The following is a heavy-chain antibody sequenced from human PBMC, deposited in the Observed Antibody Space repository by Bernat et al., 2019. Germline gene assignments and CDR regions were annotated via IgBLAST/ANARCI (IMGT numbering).Heavy chain of an antibody. CDR1: GFTFSSYS. D-gene: IGHD3-22*01. CDR3: ARDRSSDYDPHFDY. Sequence: EVQLVESGGGLVQPGGSLRLSCAASGFTFSSYSMNWVRQAPGKGLEWVSYISSSSSTIFYADSVKGRFSISREKAKNSLYLQMISLRAEDTAVYYCARDRSSDYDPHFDYWGQGTLVTVSS. CDR2: ISSSSSTI. V-gene: IGHV3-48*01. J-gene: IGHJ4*02.